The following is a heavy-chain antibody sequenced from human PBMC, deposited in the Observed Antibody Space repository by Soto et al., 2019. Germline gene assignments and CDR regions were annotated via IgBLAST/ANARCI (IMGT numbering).Heavy chain of an antibody. J-gene: IGHJ6*02. Sequence: SETLSLTCTVSGGSISSSSYYWGWIRQPPGKGLEWIGSIYYSGSTYHNPSLKSRVTISVDTSKNQFSLRLSSVTAAGTAVYYCARLSPYYGMDVWGQGTTVTVSS. CDR1: GGSISSSSYY. CDR2: IYYSGST. V-gene: IGHV4-39*01. CDR3: ARLSPYYGMDV.